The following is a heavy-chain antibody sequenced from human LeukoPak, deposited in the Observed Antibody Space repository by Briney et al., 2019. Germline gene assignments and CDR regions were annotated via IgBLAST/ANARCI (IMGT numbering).Heavy chain of an antibody. J-gene: IGHJ4*02. Sequence: ASVKVSCKASGYTFTGYYMHWVRQAPGQGLEWMGWINPNSGGTNYAQKFQGRVTMTRDTSISTAYMELSRLRSDDTAVYSCARVGDQYDCSGDFDYWGQGNLVTVSS. CDR1: GYTFTGYY. V-gene: IGHV1-2*02. D-gene: IGHD3-22*01. CDR3: ARVGDQYDCSGDFDY. CDR2: INPNSGGT.